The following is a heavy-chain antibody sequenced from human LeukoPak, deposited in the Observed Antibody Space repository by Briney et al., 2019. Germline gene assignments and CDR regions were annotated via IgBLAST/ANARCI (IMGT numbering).Heavy chain of an antibody. Sequence: PSETLSLTCTVSGGSISSYYWSWIRQPPGKGLEWIGYIYYSGSTNYNPSLKSRVTISVDTSKNQSSLKLSSVTAADTAVYYCARGVATTSIDYWGQGTLVTVSS. V-gene: IGHV4-59*12. CDR1: GGSISSYY. D-gene: IGHD5-24*01. CDR3: ARGVATTSIDY. CDR2: IYYSGST. J-gene: IGHJ4*02.